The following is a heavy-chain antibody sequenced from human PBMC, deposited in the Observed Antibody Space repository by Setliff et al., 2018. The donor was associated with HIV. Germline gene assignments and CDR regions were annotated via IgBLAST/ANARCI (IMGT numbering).Heavy chain of an antibody. D-gene: IGHD2-15*01. Sequence: LSLTCVVYRGSFSDYYWTWIRQPPGKGLEWIGEISPSGSTNYNPSLKSRVTISVDTSENQFSLKLSSVTAADTAVYYCARTPQEVVVVAATRPYYYYYMDVWGKGTTVTVSS. CDR3: ARTPQEVVVVAATRPYYYYYMDV. J-gene: IGHJ6*03. CDR2: ISPSGST. CDR1: RGSFSDYY. V-gene: IGHV4-34*01.